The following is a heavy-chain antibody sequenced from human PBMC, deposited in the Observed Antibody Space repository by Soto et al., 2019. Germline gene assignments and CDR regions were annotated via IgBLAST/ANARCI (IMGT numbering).Heavy chain of an antibody. CDR3: ARSDGRY. Sequence: SETLSLTCTVSGGSISGYYWSWIRQPPGKGLEWIGYIYYSGSTNYNPSLKSRVTISVDTSKNQFSLKLSSVTAADTAVYYCARSDGRYWGQGTLVTVSS. J-gene: IGHJ4*02. CDR2: IYYSGST. V-gene: IGHV4-59*01. CDR1: GGSISGYY.